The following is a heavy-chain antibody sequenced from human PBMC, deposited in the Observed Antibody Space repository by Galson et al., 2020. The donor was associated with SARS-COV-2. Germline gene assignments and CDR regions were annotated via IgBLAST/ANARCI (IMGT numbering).Heavy chain of an antibody. CDR3: AACIVGATKRGYYYYYGMDV. D-gene: IGHD1-26*01. CDR1: GFTFSSYG. CDR2: ISHDGSNK. V-gene: IGHV3-30*03. Sequence: TGGSLRLSCAASGFTFSSYGMHWVRQAPGTGLAWVAAISHDGSNKYSADSVKGRFTIPRENSKTTLYLQMNTLRAEDTAVEYCAACIVGATKRGYYYYYGMDVWGQVTTFTVSS. J-gene: IGHJ6*02.